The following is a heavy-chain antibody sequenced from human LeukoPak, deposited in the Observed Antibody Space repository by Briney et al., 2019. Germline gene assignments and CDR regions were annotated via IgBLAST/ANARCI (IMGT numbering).Heavy chain of an antibody. CDR3: ASWITVTTGGY. V-gene: IGHV3-21*01. CDR2: ISSSSSYI. D-gene: IGHD4-17*01. J-gene: IGHJ4*02. CDR1: GFTFSSYS. Sequence: GGSLRLSCAASGFTFSSYSMNWVRQAPGKGLEWVSSISSSSSYIYYADSVKGRFTVSRDNAKNSLYLQMNSLRAEDTAVYYCASWITVTTGGYWGQGTLVTVSS.